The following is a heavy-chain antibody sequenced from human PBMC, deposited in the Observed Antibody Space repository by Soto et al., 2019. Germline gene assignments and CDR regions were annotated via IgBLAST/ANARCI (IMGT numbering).Heavy chain of an antibody. D-gene: IGHD2-21*02. CDR3: ARDRTPYCAGDCYSYYVDY. Sequence: QVQLVQSGAEVKKPGASVKVSCKASGYTFTTYGISWVRQAPGQGLEWMGWINTANGNTNFAQNFQGRVTMTTDTSKNTAYIELRSLRSDATAVYYGARDRTPYCAGDCYSYYVDYWGQGSLVTVSS. J-gene: IGHJ4*02. V-gene: IGHV1-18*01. CDR1: GYTFTTYG. CDR2: INTANGNT.